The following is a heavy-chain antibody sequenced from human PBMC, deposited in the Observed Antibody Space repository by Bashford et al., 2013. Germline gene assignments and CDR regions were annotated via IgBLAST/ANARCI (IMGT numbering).Heavy chain of an antibody. CDR2: IYYTGST. Sequence: SETLSLTCTVSGGSISSGGYFWSWIRQHPGKGLEWIGYIYYTGSTYYNPSLESRVAISVDTSMNHFSLKLSSVTAADTAVYYCARETDYSSSWYLDYWGQGTLVTVSS. CDR1: GGSISSGGYF. CDR3: ARETDYSSSWYLDY. D-gene: IGHD6-13*01. J-gene: IGHJ4*02. V-gene: IGHV4-31*03.